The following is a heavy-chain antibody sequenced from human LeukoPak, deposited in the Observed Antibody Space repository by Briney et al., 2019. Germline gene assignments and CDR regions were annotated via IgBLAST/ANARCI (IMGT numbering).Heavy chain of an antibody. Sequence: GGSLRLSCAASGFTFSSYWMHWVRQAPGKGLVWVSRINSDGSSTSYADSVRGRFSISRDNAKNTLNLQMNSLRAEDTAVYYCARDLGQYYDTSDNWFDPWGQGTLVTVSS. CDR3: ARDLGQYYDTSDNWFDP. CDR1: GFTFSSYW. V-gene: IGHV3-74*01. CDR2: INSDGSST. D-gene: IGHD3-22*01. J-gene: IGHJ5*02.